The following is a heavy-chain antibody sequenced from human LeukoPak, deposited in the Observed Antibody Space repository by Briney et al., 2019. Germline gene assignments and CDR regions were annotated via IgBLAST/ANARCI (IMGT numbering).Heavy chain of an antibody. V-gene: IGHV3-48*04. D-gene: IGHD6-19*01. CDR3: ARDGSGWYSDY. Sequence: GGSLRLSCAASGFTFRDYSMNWVRQAPGKGPECVSYISPTSSNIFYVDSVKGRFTISRDNAKNSLYLQMSSLRVEDTALYYCARDGSGWYSDYWGQGTPVTVSS. CDR1: GFTFRDYS. CDR2: ISPTSSNI. J-gene: IGHJ4*02.